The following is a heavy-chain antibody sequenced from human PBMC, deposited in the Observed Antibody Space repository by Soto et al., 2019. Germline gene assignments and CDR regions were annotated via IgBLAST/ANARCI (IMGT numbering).Heavy chain of an antibody. Sequence: GGSLRPSCAASGFTFSNAWMSWVRQARGKGLERVGRIKSKTHAGTTDYAAPVKGTFTISRDDSKNTLYLQMNRLKTEDTAVYYCTTGGAVADYWGQGTLVTVSS. J-gene: IGHJ4*02. D-gene: IGHD6-19*01. CDR2: IKSKTHAGTT. CDR3: TTGGAVADY. CDR1: GFTFSNAW. V-gene: IGHV3-15*01.